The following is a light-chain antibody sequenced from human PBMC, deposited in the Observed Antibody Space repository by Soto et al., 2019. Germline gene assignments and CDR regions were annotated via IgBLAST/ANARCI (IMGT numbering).Light chain of an antibody. CDR2: GAS. Sequence: EIVLTQSPGTLSLSPGERATLSCRASQSVSSSYLAWYQQKPGQAPRLLIYGASSRATEIPDRFSGSGSGTDFTLTISRLEPEDFAVYYCQQYGSSPWTFGQATKGEI. CDR1: QSVSSSY. J-gene: IGKJ1*01. V-gene: IGKV3-20*01. CDR3: QQYGSSPWT.